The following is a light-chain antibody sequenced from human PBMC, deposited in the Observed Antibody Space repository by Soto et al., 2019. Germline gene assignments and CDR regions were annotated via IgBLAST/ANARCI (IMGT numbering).Light chain of an antibody. J-gene: IGLJ1*01. Sequence: QSALTQPPSVSGSPGQSVAISCTGTSSDVGGSNGVSWYQQPPGTAPKLMIYDVSNRPSGVPDRFSGSKSGNTASLTISGLQAEDEGDYYCRSYTSSSTYVFGTGTKVTVL. CDR1: SSDVGGSNG. CDR3: RSYTSSSTYV. CDR2: DVS. V-gene: IGLV2-18*02.